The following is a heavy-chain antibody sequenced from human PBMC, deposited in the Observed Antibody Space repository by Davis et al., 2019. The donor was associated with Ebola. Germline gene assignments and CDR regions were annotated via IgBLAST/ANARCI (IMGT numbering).Heavy chain of an antibody. CDR2: INAAKGNT. CDR3: ASGLWGSRGMDV. Sequence: ASVKVSCKASGYTFSTYAIHWLRQAPGQRLEWMGLINAAKGNTKYSQKFQGRVTMTRNTSISTAYMELSSLRSEDTAVYYCASGLWGSRGMDVWGKGTTVTVSS. CDR1: GYTFSTYA. J-gene: IGHJ6*04. D-gene: IGHD3-16*01. V-gene: IGHV1-3*01.